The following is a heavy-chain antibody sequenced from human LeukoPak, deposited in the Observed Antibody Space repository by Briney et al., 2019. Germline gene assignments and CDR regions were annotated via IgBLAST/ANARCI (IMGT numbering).Heavy chain of an antibody. J-gene: IGHJ4*02. V-gene: IGHV4-59*08. D-gene: IGHD6-13*01. CDR2: IYYSGST. CDR1: GGSISSYY. CDR3: ARRPSSSWYFDY. Sequence: PSETPSLTCTVSGGSISSYYWSWIRQPPGKGLEWIGYIYYSGSTNYNPSLKSRVTISVDTSKNQFSLKLSSVTAADTAVYYCARRPSSSWYFDYWGQGTLVTVSS.